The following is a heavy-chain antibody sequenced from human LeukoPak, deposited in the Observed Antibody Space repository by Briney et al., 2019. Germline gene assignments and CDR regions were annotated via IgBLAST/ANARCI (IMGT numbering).Heavy chain of an antibody. CDR3: AAGKTVVTPPGLDAFDI. CDR2: IYSGGST. D-gene: IGHD4-23*01. V-gene: IGHV3-53*01. CDR1: GFTVSSNY. J-gene: IGHJ3*02. Sequence: GGSLRLSCAASGFTVSSNYMSWVRQAPGKGLEWVSVIYSGGSTYYADSVKGRFTISRDNSKNTLYLQMNSLRAEDTAVYYCAAGKTVVTPPGLDAFDIWGQGTMVTVSS.